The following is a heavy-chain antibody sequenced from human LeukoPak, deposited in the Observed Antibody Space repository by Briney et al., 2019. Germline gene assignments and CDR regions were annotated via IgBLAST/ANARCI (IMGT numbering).Heavy chain of an antibody. J-gene: IGHJ4*02. CDR3: SVSRKNKNYRPFDY. D-gene: IGHD1-7*01. Sequence: GGSLRLSCAASGFTFGSYGMHWIRQAPGKGLEWVSYISSSGSTIYYADSVKGRFTISRDNAKNSLYLQMNSLRAEDTAVYYCSVSRKNKNYRPFDYWGQGTLVTVSS. V-gene: IGHV3-48*04. CDR1: GFTFGSYG. CDR2: ISSSGSTI.